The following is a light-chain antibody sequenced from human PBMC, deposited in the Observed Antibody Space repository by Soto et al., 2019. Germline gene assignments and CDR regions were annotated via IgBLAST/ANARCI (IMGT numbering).Light chain of an antibody. CDR2: EVN. Sequence: QSALTQPASVSGSPGQSITISCTGTNRDIGAYNYVSWYQQYPGKGPKLVIFEVNNRPSGVSYRFSGSKSGNTASLTISGLQAEDEAYYHCSSYTATSTLVFGGGTKVTVL. CDR3: SSYTATSTLV. V-gene: IGLV2-14*01. J-gene: IGLJ2*01. CDR1: NRDIGAYNY.